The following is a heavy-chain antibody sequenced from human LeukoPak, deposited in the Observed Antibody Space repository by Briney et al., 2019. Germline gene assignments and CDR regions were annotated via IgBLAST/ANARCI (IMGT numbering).Heavy chain of an antibody. Sequence: GGSLRLSCAASGFTFSSYSMNWVRQAPGKGLEWVSSISSSSSYIYYADSVKGRFTISRDNAKNSLYLQMNSLRAEDTAVYYCAKGEVNHDGALDAWGQGTLVTVSS. J-gene: IGHJ3*01. V-gene: IGHV3-21*01. CDR1: GFTFSSYS. D-gene: IGHD2-21*01. CDR3: AKGEVNHDGALDA. CDR2: ISSSSSYI.